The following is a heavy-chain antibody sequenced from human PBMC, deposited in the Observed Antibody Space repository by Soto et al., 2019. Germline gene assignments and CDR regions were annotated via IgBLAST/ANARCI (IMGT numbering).Heavy chain of an antibody. J-gene: IGHJ4*02. Sequence: QVQLVQSGAEVKKPGSSVKVSCKASGGTFSSYTITWVRQAPGQGLEWMGRIIPILGIANYAQKFQGRVTITADKSTGKAYIELSSLRSEDTAVYYCLNIPHYWGQGTLVTVSS. CDR1: GGTFSSYT. V-gene: IGHV1-69*02. CDR3: LNIPHY. CDR2: IIPILGIA.